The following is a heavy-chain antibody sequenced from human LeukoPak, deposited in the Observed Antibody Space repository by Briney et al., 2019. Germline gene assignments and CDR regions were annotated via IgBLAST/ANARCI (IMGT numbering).Heavy chain of an antibody. CDR2: ISSNGGST. Sequence: GGSLRLSCAASGFTFSSYAMHWVRQAPGKGLEYVSAISSNGGSTYYANSVKGRFTISRDNSKNTLYLQMGSLRAEDMAVYYCGRDPHAAAGSCFDYWGQGTLVTVSS. J-gene: IGHJ4*02. D-gene: IGHD6-13*01. CDR3: GRDPHAAAGSCFDY. CDR1: GFTFSSYA. V-gene: IGHV3-64*01.